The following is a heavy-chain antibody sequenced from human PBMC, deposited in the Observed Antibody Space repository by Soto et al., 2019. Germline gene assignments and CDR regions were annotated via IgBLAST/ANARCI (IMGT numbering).Heavy chain of an antibody. CDR3: ARDYDSSGYPRYYFDY. V-gene: IGHV3-33*01. CDR1: GFTFSSYG. D-gene: IGHD3-22*01. CDR2: IWYDGSNK. J-gene: IGHJ4*02. Sequence: PGGSLRLSCAASGFTFSSYGMHWVRQAPGKGLEWVAVIWYDGSNKYYADSVKGRFTISRDNSKNTLYLQMNSLRAEDTAVYYCARDYDSSGYPRYYFDYRGQRAPVTVSS.